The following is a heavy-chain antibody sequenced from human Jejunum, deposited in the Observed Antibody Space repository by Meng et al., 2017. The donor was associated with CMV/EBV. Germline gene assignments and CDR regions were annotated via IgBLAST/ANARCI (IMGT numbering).Heavy chain of an antibody. J-gene: IGHJ4*02. Sequence: GFTFSSHWMHWVRQSPGKGLVWVSRINSDGSTTTYADSVKGRFTISRDDSKNMLYLQMDSLRVEDTALYFCAKDTVPDSRFNFDHWGRGTLVTVSS. D-gene: IGHD2-21*02. CDR1: GFTFSSHW. V-gene: IGHV3-74*01. CDR2: INSDGSTT. CDR3: AKDTVPDSRFNFDH.